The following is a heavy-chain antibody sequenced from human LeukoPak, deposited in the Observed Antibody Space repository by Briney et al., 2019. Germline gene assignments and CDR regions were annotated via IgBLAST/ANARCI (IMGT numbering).Heavy chain of an antibody. CDR3: ARAHEYGDLLIDY. J-gene: IGHJ4*02. D-gene: IGHD4-17*01. CDR1: GYTFTDYY. V-gene: IGHV1-2*02. Sequence: ASVKVSRKASGYTFTDYYLHWVRQAPGQGLEWVGWINPHSGGANYAQKFQGRVTMTRDTSISTAYMELSRLRSDDTAVYYCARAHEYGDLLIDYWGQGTLATVSS. CDR2: INPHSGGA.